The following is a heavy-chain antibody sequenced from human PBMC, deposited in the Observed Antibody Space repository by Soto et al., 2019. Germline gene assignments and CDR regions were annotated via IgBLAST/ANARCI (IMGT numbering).Heavy chain of an antibody. Sequence: SKTLSLTCTVSGGSISSYYWSWIRQPPGKGLEWIGYIYYSGSTNYNPSLKSRVTISRDNSKNTLYLQMNSLRAEDTAVYYCAKDYYPVPPMIVVVITPYFDYWGQGTLVTVSS. J-gene: IGHJ4*02. CDR1: GGSISSYY. CDR2: IYYSGST. D-gene: IGHD3-22*01. V-gene: IGHV4-59*12. CDR3: AKDYYPVPPMIVVVITPYFDY.